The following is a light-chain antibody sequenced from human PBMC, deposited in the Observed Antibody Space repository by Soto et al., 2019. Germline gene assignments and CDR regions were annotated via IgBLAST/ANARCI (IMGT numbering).Light chain of an antibody. CDR3: QQSYSNPWT. CDR2: AAS. V-gene: IGKV1-39*01. CDR1: QSTNTF. Sequence: DIQMTQSPSSLSASVGDRVTITCRASQSTNTFLNWYQQKPGKDPKPLIYAASSLQSGVPSRFSGSGSGTDFTHTISSLQPEDFATYYCQQSYSNPWTFGQGTKVDIK. J-gene: IGKJ1*01.